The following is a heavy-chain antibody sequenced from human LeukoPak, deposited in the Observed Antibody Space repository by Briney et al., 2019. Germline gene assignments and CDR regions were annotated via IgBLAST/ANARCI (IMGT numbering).Heavy chain of an antibody. D-gene: IGHD5-24*01. Sequence: GASVKVSCKASGYTFTSYDINWVRQATGQGLEWMGWMNPNSGNTGYAQKFQGRVTMTRNTSISTAYMELSSLRSEDTAVYYCARMATNRGNHFQHWGQGTLVTVSS. CDR3: ARMATNRGNHFQH. CDR1: GYTFTSYD. V-gene: IGHV1-8*01. J-gene: IGHJ1*01. CDR2: MNPNSGNT.